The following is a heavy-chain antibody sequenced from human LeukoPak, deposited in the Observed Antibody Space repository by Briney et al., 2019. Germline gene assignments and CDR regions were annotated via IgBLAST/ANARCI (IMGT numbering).Heavy chain of an antibody. J-gene: IGHJ3*02. CDR3: ARAHDYYDILTGYSYAFDI. CDR2: INSDGSST. Sequence: PGGSLRLSCAASGFTFSSYWMHWVRQAPGKGLVWVSRINSDGSSTSYADSVKGRFTISRDNAKNTLYLQTNSLRAEDTAVYYCARAHDYYDILTGYSYAFDIWGQGTMVTVSS. CDR1: GFTFSSYW. V-gene: IGHV3-74*01. D-gene: IGHD3-9*01.